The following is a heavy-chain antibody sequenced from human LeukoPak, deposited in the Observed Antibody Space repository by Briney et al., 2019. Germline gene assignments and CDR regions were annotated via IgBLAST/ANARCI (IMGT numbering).Heavy chain of an antibody. Sequence: SETLSFTCAVSGGSISSSNWWSWVRQPPGKGLEWIGEIYHSGSTNYNPSLKSRVTISVDKSKNQFSLRLTSVTAADTAVYFCARDCSGGTCYPRSFDIWGQGTMVTVSA. D-gene: IGHD2-15*01. CDR2: IYHSGST. CDR3: ARDCSGGTCYPRSFDI. V-gene: IGHV4-4*02. J-gene: IGHJ3*02. CDR1: GGSISSSNW.